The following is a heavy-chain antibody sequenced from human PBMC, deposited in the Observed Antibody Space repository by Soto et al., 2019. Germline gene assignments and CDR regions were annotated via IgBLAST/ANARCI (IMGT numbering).Heavy chain of an antibody. D-gene: IGHD6-13*01. V-gene: IGHV1-2*04. CDR2: INPNSGGT. CDR1: GYTFTGYY. Sequence: ASVKVSCKASGYTFTGYYMHWVRQAPGQGLEWMGWINPNSGGTNYAQKFQGWVTMTRDTSISTAYMELSRLRSDDTAVYYCARGRIAAAGTNYYYGMDVWGQGTTVTVSS. CDR3: ARGRIAAAGTNYYYGMDV. J-gene: IGHJ6*02.